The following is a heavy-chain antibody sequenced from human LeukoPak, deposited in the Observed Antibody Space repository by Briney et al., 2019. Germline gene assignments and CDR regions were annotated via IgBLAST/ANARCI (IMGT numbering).Heavy chain of an antibody. V-gene: IGHV3-23*01. Sequence: GGSLRLSCAASGFTFSSYSMNWVRQAPGKGLEWVSVIGRTGDIFYADSVKGRFTISRDNSKNTLYLQMNSLRAEDTAVYYCARLKGGDYVQPHDWFDPWGQGTLVTVSS. CDR2: IGRTGDI. D-gene: IGHD4-17*01. CDR1: GFTFSSYS. CDR3: ARLKGGDYVQPHDWFDP. J-gene: IGHJ5*02.